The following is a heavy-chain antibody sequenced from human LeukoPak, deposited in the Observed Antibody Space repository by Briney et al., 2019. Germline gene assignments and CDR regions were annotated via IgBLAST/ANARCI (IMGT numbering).Heavy chain of an antibody. V-gene: IGHV1-69*13. CDR1: GVTFSSYA. CDR2: IIPVVGTA. Sequence: ASVKLSCKASGVTFSSYAISWVRQAPGQGLEWMGGIIPVVGTANYAQKFQGRVTITADESTSTAYMELSSLRAEDTAVYYCARDRGPAHSGWHGPPSNWFDPCGQGTLVTVSS. CDR3: ARDRGPAHSGWHGPPSNWFDP. J-gene: IGHJ5*02. D-gene: IGHD6-19*01.